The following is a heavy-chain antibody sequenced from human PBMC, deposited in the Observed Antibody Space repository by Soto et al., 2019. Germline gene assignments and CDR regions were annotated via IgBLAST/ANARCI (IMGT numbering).Heavy chain of an antibody. Sequence: QVQLVQSGAEVKKPGSSVKVSCKASGGTFSSYAISWVRQAPGQGLEWMGGIIPIFGTANYAQKFQGRVTITADESTRTDYMELSSLRSDDTSVYYCARAHIAAAGPYYYYGMDVWGQGTTVTVSS. V-gene: IGHV1-69*12. CDR1: GGTFSSYA. D-gene: IGHD6-13*01. CDR3: ARAHIAAAGPYYYYGMDV. CDR2: IIPIFGTA. J-gene: IGHJ6*02.